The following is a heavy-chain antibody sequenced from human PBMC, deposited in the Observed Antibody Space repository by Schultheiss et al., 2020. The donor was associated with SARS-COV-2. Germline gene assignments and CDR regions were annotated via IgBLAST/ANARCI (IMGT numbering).Heavy chain of an antibody. D-gene: IGHD6-6*01. CDR3: ARAEVMHFEAHIAARHRSYYYYGMDV. CDR2: IYHSGST. CDR1: GGSISSGGYY. V-gene: IGHV4-30-2*01. J-gene: IGHJ6*02. Sequence: SETLSLTCTVSGGSISSGGYYWSWIRQPPGKGLEWIGYIYHSGSTYYNPSLKSRVTISVDTSKNQFSLKLSSVTAADTAVYYCARAEVMHFEAHIAARHRSYYYYGMDVWGQGTTVTVSS.